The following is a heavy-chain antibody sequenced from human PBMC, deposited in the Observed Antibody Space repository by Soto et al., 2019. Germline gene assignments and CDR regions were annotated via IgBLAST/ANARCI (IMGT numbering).Heavy chain of an antibody. Sequence: SETLSLTCTVSGGSISSGDYYWSWIRQPPGKGLEWIGYIYYSGSTYYNPSLKSRVTISVDTSKNQFSLKLSSVTAADTAVYYCARQATDYDSSGYYRPDGMDVWGQGTTVTVSS. CDR2: IYYSGST. V-gene: IGHV4-30-4*01. CDR3: ARQATDYDSSGYYRPDGMDV. J-gene: IGHJ6*02. CDR1: GGSISSGDYY. D-gene: IGHD3-22*01.